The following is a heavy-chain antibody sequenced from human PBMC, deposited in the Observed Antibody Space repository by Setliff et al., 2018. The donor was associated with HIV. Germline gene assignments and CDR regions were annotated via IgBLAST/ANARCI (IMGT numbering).Heavy chain of an antibody. J-gene: IGHJ4*01. CDR2: IIPIFGTA. D-gene: IGHD3-10*01. CDR1: GDTFSNYA. V-gene: IGHV1-69*06. Sequence: SVKVSCKASGDTFSNYAISWVRQAPGRGLEWMGGIIPIFGTANYAQKFEGRVTITADKSTSTAYMEVNSLRFEDTAVYYCARVFYYSAGSYSLDYWGQETLVTVSS. CDR3: ARVFYYSAGSYSLDY.